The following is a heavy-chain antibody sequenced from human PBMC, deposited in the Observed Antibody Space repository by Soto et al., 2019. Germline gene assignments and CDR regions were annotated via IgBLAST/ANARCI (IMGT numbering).Heavy chain of an antibody. D-gene: IGHD3-3*01. CDR3: AKAFRFLEWSTAPHFDY. V-gene: IGHV3-23*01. CDR2: ISGSGGST. Sequence: GGSLRLSCAASGFTFSSYAMSWVRQAPGKGLEWVSAISGSGGSTYYADSVKGRFTISRDNSKNTLYLQMNSLRAEDTAVYYCAKAFRFLEWSTAPHFDYWGQGTLVTVSS. CDR1: GFTFSSYA. J-gene: IGHJ4*02.